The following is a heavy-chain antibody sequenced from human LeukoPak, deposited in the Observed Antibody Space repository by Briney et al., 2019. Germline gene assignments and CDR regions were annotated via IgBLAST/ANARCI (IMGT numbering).Heavy chain of an antibody. CDR3: ARVEMATIGVWVDDY. V-gene: IGHV1-69*05. CDR1: GGTFSSYA. J-gene: IGHJ4*02. D-gene: IGHD5-24*01. CDR2: IIPIFGTA. Sequence: ASVKVSCKASGGTFSSYAISWVRQAPGQGLEWMGGIIPIFGTANYAQKLQGRVTMTTDTSTSTAYMELRSLRSDDTAVYYCARVEMATIGVWVDDYWGQGTLVTVSS.